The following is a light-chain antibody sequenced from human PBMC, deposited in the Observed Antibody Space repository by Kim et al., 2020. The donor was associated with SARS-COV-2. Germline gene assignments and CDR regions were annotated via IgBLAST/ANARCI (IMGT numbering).Light chain of an antibody. J-gene: IGKJ2*03. CDR2: SAT. V-gene: IGKV3-15*01. CDR3: QQFHDWYS. Sequence: LSVSAGGRATLPCRASQDVRGNLAWYQQKPGQAPRLLIYSATNRATGVPGRFSGSGSGTEFTLTINNLQSEDFAVYYCQQFHDWYSFGQGTKLEI. CDR1: QDVRGN.